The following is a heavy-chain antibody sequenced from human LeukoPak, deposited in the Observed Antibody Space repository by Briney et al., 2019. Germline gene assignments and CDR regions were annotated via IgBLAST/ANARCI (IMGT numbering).Heavy chain of an antibody. CDR3: ARVGGEVAINYYYYGMDV. Sequence: GGSLRLSCAASGFTFSSYWMSWVRQAPGKGLEWVANIKQDGSEKYYVDSVKGRFTISRDNAKNPLYLQMNSLRAEDTAVYYCARVGGEVAINYYYYGMDVWGQGTTVTVSS. CDR1: GFTFSSYW. D-gene: IGHD3-22*01. V-gene: IGHV3-7*01. J-gene: IGHJ6*02. CDR2: IKQDGSEK.